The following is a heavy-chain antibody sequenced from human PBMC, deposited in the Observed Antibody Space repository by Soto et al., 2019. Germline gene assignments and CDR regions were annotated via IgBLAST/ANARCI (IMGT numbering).Heavy chain of an antibody. J-gene: IGHJ6*02. Sequence: GGSLRLSCAASGFTFSSYSMSWVRQAPGKWLEWVSAISVSGGSTYYAESVKGRFTISRDNSKNTLYLKMNSTRAEDRAVYYCAKAFGSNFYHYGMDVWGQGTTVTVSS. CDR3: AKAFGSNFYHYGMDV. CDR2: ISVSGGST. V-gene: IGHV3-23*01. CDR1: GFTFSSYS. D-gene: IGHD3-16*01.